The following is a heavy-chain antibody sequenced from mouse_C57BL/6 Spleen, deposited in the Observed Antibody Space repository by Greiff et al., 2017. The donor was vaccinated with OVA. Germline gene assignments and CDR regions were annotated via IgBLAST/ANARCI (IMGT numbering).Heavy chain of an antibody. D-gene: IGHD1-1*01. V-gene: IGHV1-9*01. J-gene: IGHJ1*03. CDR1: GYTFTGYW. CDR3: ARGASYYGSSHWYFDV. CDR2: ILPGSGST. Sequence: VQLQQSGAELMKPGASVKLSCKATGYTFTGYWIEWVKQRPGHGLEWIGEILPGSGSTNYNEKFKGKATFTADTSSNTAYMQLSSLTTEDSAIYYCARGASYYGSSHWYFDVWGTGTTVTVSS.